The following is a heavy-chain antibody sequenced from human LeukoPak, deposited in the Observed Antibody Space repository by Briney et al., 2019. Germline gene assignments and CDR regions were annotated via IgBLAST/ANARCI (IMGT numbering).Heavy chain of an antibody. V-gene: IGHV4-61*09. J-gene: IGHJ5*02. CDR3: ARDQLSRGVWFYP. D-gene: IGHD1-1*01. CDR1: GVSISSGSYY. Sequence: SETLSLTCTVSGVSISSGSYYWGWMRPPAGKGLEWIGHSYTSGSTNYNPSLKSRVTISVDTSKNQFYLKLSSVSAAHTAVYYCARDQLSRGVWFYPWGQGTLVTVSS. CDR2: SYTSGST.